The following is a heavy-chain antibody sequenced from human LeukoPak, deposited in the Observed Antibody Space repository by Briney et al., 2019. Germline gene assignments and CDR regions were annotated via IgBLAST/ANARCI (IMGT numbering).Heavy chain of an antibody. D-gene: IGHD4-17*01. CDR1: GYTFTSYG. CDR2: ISAYNGNT. J-gene: IGHJ4*02. V-gene: IGHV1-18*01. Sequence: ASVKVSCKASGYTFTSYGISWVRQAPGQGLEWMGWISAYNGNTNYAQKVQGRVTMTTDTSTSTAYMELRSLRSDDTAVYYCARVVPGPTVTTGVDYWGQGTLVTVSS. CDR3: ARVVPGPTVTTGVDY.